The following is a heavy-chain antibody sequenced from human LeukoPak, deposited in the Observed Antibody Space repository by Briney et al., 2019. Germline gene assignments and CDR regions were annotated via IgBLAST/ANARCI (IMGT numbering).Heavy chain of an antibody. Sequence: GGSLRLSCAASGFTFSNYAMSWVRQAPGKGLAWVSAIGYSGGSTYYADSVKGRFTISSDNSKNTLYLQMNSLRAEDTAMFYCAKGSAAGRPYYFDRWGQGTLVTVSS. CDR1: GFTFSNYA. V-gene: IGHV3-23*01. D-gene: IGHD6-6*01. CDR2: IGYSGGST. CDR3: AKGSAAGRPYYFDR. J-gene: IGHJ4*02.